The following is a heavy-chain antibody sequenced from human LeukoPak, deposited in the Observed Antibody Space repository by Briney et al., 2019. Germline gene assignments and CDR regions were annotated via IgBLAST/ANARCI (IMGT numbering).Heavy chain of an antibody. D-gene: IGHD6-19*01. V-gene: IGHV1-18*04. CDR3: ARITGSGWSYYYYGMDV. CDR2: ISAYNGNT. CDR1: GYTFTSYY. J-gene: IGHJ6*02. Sequence: ASVKVSCKASGYTFTSYYMHWVRQAPGQGLEWMGWISAYNGNTNYAQKLQGRVTMTTDTSTSTAYMELRSLRSDDTAVYYCARITGSGWSYYYYGMDVWGQGTTVTVSS.